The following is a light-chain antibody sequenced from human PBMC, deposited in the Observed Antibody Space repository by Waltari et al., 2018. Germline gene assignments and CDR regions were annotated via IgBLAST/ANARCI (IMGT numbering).Light chain of an antibody. CDR1: NVGDKS. J-gene: IGLJ2*01. Sequence: SYVLTQPPSASVAPGKTARITCEGDNVGDKSVHWYQQKPGQAPLLVVYDDRARPSGIPDRFSAYNSGSTATLTISRVENGDEADYYCQVWDTSSDRVVFGGGTKLTVL. CDR3: QVWDTSSDRVV. V-gene: IGLV3-21*03. CDR2: DDR.